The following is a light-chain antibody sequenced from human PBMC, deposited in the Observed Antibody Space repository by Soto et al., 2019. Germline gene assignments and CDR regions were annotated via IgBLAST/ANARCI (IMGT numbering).Light chain of an antibody. V-gene: IGLV1-51*01. CDR1: SSNIGNNY. J-gene: IGLJ2*01. CDR2: DND. Sequence: HSVLPQPPSVSAAPGQKVTIACSGSSSNIGNNYVFWYQQLPGPAPKLLIYDNDKRPSGIPDRFSGSKSGTSATLGITGLQTGDEADYYCPTWDMSLSVEVVGGGTKLTVL. CDR3: PTWDMSLSVEV.